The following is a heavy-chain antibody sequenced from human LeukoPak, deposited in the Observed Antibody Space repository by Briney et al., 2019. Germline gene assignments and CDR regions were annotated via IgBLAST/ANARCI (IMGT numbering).Heavy chain of an antibody. V-gene: IGHV3-23*01. J-gene: IGHJ5*02. D-gene: IGHD3-3*01. CDR2: ISGIGGST. CDR3: AKDRITIFGGVREGNWFDP. CDR1: GFTFSSYA. Sequence: GGALRLSCVASGFTFSSYAMSWVRQAPGEGLEWVSAISGIGGSTYYADSVKGGFTISRDNSKNTLYLQMNSLRAEDTAVYYCAKDRITIFGGVREGNWFDPWGQGTLITVSS.